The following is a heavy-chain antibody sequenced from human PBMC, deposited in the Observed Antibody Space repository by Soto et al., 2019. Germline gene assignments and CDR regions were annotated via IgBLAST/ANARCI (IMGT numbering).Heavy chain of an antibody. Sequence: ASVTVSCTASGGTFSSCAMGWVRQAPGKGLEWVSDIIDSGGSTYYADSVKGRFTISRDNSKSTLYLQMNSLRAEDTALYYCAKGRSYYYYYGVDVWGQGTTVTGSS. CDR1: GGTFSSCA. CDR3: AKGRSYYYYYGVDV. CDR2: IIDSGGST. V-gene: IGHV3-23*01. J-gene: IGHJ6*02.